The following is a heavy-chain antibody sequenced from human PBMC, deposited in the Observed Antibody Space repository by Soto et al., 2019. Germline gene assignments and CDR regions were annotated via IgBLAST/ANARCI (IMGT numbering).Heavy chain of an antibody. Sequence: SETLSLTCTVSCGSISSADCYWTWIRQYPGKGLEWIGYIYYSGSTSYNPSLKSRVTMSVDTSKNQFSLKLSSVTAADTAVYYCARHSRMVVHLGGYDSYELDGWAQGTTAT. V-gene: IGHV4-31*03. CDR3: ARHSRMVVHLGGYDSYELDG. CDR2: IYYSGST. D-gene: IGHD2-21*01. CDR1: CGSISSADCY. J-gene: IGHJ6*02.